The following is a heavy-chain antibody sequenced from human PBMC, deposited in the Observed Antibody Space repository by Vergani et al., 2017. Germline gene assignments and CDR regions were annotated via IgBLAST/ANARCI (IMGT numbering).Heavy chain of an antibody. CDR2: GNQDGSEK. CDR3: ARELRLLYNRFDP. CDR1: GFISSSYW. D-gene: IGHD1-14*01. Sequence: EGQLVESGGDWVQRGGSLRLSCAASGFISSSYWMSWVRQAPGKGLEWVANGNQDGSEKYYVDSVRGRFTISRDNAKNSIYLQMNSLRDEDTGVYYCARELRLLYNRFDPWGQGTLVTVSS. J-gene: IGHJ5*02. V-gene: IGHV3-7*01.